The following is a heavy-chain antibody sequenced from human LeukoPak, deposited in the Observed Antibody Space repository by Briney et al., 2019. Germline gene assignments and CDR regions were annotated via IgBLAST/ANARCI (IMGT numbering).Heavy chain of an antibody. V-gene: IGHV3-9*01. CDR3: AKGKPKYSSSWSPLGSWFDP. J-gene: IGHJ5*02. D-gene: IGHD6-13*01. Sequence: GGSLRLSCAASGFTFDDYAMHWVRQAPGKGLEWVSGISWNSGSIGYADSVKGRFTISRDNAKNSLYLQMNSLRAEDTALYYCAKGKPKYSSSWSPLGSWFDPWGQGTLVTVSS. CDR1: GFTFDDYA. CDR2: ISWNSGSI.